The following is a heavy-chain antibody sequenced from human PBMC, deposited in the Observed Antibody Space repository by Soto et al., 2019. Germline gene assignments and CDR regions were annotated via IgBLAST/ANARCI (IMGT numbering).Heavy chain of an antibody. D-gene: IGHD3-22*01. Sequence: QVQLVESGGGVVQPGTSLRLSCAASGLTFRSYGMHWVRQAPGKGLERVAVISYDGSDKYYGYSVKWRFTISRDNAKNTLYLQMSSLRPEDTAMSYCSRARRGHYDPSGYSLWRNSVYYYGLDVWGQGTTVTVSS. CDR1: GLTFRSYG. CDR3: SRARRGHYDPSGYSLWRNSVYYYGLDV. J-gene: IGHJ6*02. CDR2: ISYDGSDK. V-gene: IGHV3-30*03.